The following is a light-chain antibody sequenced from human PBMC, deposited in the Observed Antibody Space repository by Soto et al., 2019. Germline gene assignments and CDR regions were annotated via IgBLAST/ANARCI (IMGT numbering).Light chain of an antibody. CDR1: RSVGTS. CDR2: GAY. Sequence: ITQFPSTLSLSPGERATLSCRASRSVGTSLAWYQQRTGQPPRLLIFGAYARVADVPARFSGSGSGTEFTLTISSLQSEDCAVYYCQQYNNWPPITFGQGTRLEIK. V-gene: IGKV3-15*01. J-gene: IGKJ5*01. CDR3: QQYNNWPPIT.